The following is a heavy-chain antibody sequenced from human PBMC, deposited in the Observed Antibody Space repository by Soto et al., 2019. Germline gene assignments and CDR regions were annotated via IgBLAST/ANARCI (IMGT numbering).Heavy chain of an antibody. V-gene: IGHV4-4*07. CDR3: AKRHVMVVAGSTFDY. D-gene: IGHD6-19*01. J-gene: IGHJ4*01. CDR1: GGSISSYY. Sequence: PSETLSLTCTVSGGSISSYYWSWIRQPAGKGLEWIGRIYTSGSTNYNPSLKSRVTMSVDKSNNQFSLKLRSVTAADTAVYYCAKRHVMVVAGSTFDYWGHGTLVTVSS. CDR2: IYTSGST.